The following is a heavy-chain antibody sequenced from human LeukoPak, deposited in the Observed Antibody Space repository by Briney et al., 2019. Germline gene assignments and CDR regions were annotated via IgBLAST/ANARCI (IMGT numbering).Heavy chain of an antibody. V-gene: IGHV1-46*01. J-gene: IGHJ3*02. CDR1: GYTFTSYY. CDR2: INPSGGST. CDR3: ARVGRDGYNGGAFDI. D-gene: IGHD5-24*01. Sequence: GASVKVSCKASGYTFTSYYMHWVRQAPGQGLEWMGIINPSGGSTSYAQKFQGRVTMTRDTSTSTVYMELSSLRSEDTAVYYCARVGRDGYNGGAFDIWGQGTMVTDSS.